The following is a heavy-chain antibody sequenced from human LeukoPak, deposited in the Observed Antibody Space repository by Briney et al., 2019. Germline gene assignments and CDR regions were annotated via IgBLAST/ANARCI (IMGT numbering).Heavy chain of an antibody. CDR1: GGSISSSNW. Sequence: SGTLSLTCAVSGGSISSSNWWSWVRQPPGKGLEWIGEIYHSGSTNYNPSLESRVTISVDTSKNQFSLKLSSVTAADTAIYYCAKHYMGSSYNRGLDYWGQGTLVTVSS. CDR3: AKHYMGSSYNRGLDY. J-gene: IGHJ4*02. D-gene: IGHD3-10*01. CDR2: IYHSGST. V-gene: IGHV4-4*02.